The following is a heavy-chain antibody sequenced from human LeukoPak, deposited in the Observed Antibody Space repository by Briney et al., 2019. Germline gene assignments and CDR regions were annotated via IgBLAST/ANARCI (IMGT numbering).Heavy chain of an antibody. D-gene: IGHD2-8*01. Sequence: PGGSLRLSCAASGFTFSTYAIHWVRQAPGKGLEWVAVISFDGVNTFYADSVKGRFTISRDNSNNTVYLQMNSLRAEDTAVYYCAKDPDCTSGVCYTFFDYWGQGTLVTVSS. J-gene: IGHJ4*02. CDR2: ISFDGVNT. V-gene: IGHV3-30*04. CDR3: AKDPDCTSGVCYTFFDY. CDR1: GFTFSTYA.